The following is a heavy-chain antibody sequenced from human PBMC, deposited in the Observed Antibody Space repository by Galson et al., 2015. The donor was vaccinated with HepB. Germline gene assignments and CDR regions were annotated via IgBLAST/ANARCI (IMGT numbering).Heavy chain of an antibody. CDR3: ARDPARYCSSTSCYEVDYYYGMDV. V-gene: IGHV3-74*01. D-gene: IGHD2-2*01. CDR2: INSDGSST. J-gene: IGHJ6*02. CDR1: GFTFSSYW. Sequence: SLRLSCAASGFTFSSYWMHWVRQAPGKGLVWVSRINSDGSSTSYADSVKGRFTISRDNAKNTLYLQMNSLRAEDTAVYYCARDPARYCSSTSCYEVDYYYGMDVWGQGTTVTVSS.